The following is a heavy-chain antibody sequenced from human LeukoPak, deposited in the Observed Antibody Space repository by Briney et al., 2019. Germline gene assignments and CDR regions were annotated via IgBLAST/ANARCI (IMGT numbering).Heavy chain of an antibody. CDR3: AKDRIVVVPAAPRGFDY. J-gene: IGHJ4*02. V-gene: IGHV4-31*03. CDR1: GGSISSGGYY. Sequence: PSQTLSLTCTVSGGSISSGGYYWSWIRQHPGKGLEWIGYIYYSGSTYYNPSLKSRVTISVDTSKNQFSLKLSSVTAEDTAVYYCAKDRIVVVPAAPRGFDYWGQGTLVTVSS. D-gene: IGHD2-2*01. CDR2: IYYSGST.